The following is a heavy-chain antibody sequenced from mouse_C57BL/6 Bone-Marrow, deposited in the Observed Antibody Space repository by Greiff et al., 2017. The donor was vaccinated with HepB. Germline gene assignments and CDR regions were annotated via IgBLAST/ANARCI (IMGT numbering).Heavy chain of an antibody. CDR1: GFTFSSYA. D-gene: IGHD2-1*01. CDR3: AREELTMVTTWNY. J-gene: IGHJ2*01. Sequence: DVMLVESGGGLVKPGGSLKLSCAASGFTFSSYAISWVRQTPEKRLEWVATISDGGSYTYYPDNVKGRFTISRDNAKNNLYLQMSHLKSEDTAMYYCAREELTMVTTWNYWGQGTTLTVSS. CDR2: ISDGGSYT. V-gene: IGHV5-4*01.